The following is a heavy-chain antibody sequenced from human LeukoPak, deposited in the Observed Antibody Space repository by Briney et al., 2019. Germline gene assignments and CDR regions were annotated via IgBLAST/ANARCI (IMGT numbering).Heavy chain of an antibody. CDR2: IGYDGTNK. CDR1: GFTFSTYA. Sequence: GGTLRLSCAASGFTFSTYAMNWVRQAPGKGLEWVAFIGYDGTNKYYADSVKGRFTISRDNSKNTLYLQMNSLRAEDTAVYYCARDPYSGSYGNYYYYFMDVWGKGTTVTISS. V-gene: IGHV3-30*02. CDR3: ARDPYSGSYGNYYYYFMDV. D-gene: IGHD1-26*01. J-gene: IGHJ6*03.